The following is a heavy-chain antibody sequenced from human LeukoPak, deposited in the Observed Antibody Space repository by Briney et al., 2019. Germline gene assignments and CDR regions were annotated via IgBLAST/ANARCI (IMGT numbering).Heavy chain of an antibody. D-gene: IGHD1-26*01. CDR1: GYTFTEYP. V-gene: IGHV1-2*02. CDR3: ARGAKVGATFDY. J-gene: IGHJ4*02. CDR2: INPHSGAT. Sequence: ASVKVSCKASGYTFTEYPMHWVRQAPGQGPQWMGDINPHSGATNYAQTFQGRVTMTLDTSINTAYMDLIRLEIDDTAIYFCARGAKVGATFDYWGQGTLLTVSS.